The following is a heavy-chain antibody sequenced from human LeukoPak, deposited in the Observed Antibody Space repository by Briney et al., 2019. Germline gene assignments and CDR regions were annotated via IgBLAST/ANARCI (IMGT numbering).Heavy chain of an antibody. V-gene: IGHV3-21*01. J-gene: IGHJ4*02. CDR2: ISSSSSYI. CDR3: AGLLGYCSSTSCYPDY. CDR1: GFTFSSYR. D-gene: IGHD2-2*01. Sequence: GGSLSSSCEAFGFTFSSYRLNGVGQAQGKGLEWVSSISSSSSYIYYADSVKGRFTISRDNAKNSLYLQMNSLRAEDTAVYYCAGLLGYCSSTSCYPDYWGQGTLVTVSS.